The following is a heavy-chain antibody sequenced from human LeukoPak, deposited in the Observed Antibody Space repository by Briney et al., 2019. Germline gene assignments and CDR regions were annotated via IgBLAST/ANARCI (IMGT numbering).Heavy chain of an antibody. CDR2: ISAGPTYT. CDR3: AIYRAAPGIRYFPSGFDP. Sequence: GGSLRLSCAASGFTFSDYYMSCIRQAPRKRLERISYISAGPTYTNYADSVRGRFTISRDNTNNSLSLQLNSLRAEDTAVYFCAIYRAAPGIRYFPSGFDPWGQGTLVTVSS. J-gene: IGHJ5*02. D-gene: IGHD3-9*01. V-gene: IGHV3-11*03. CDR1: GFTFSDYY.